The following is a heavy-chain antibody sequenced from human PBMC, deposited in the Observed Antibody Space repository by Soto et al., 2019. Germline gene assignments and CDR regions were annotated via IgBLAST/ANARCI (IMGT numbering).Heavy chain of an antibody. J-gene: IGHJ6*04. V-gene: IGHV4-31*03. CDR2: INHSGST. Sequence: SETLSLTCTVSGGSISSGGYYWSWIRQHPGKGLEWIGYINHSGSTNYNPSLKSRVTISVDTSKNQFSLKLSSVTAADTAVYYCARDPPSRSRKMDVWGKGTTVTVSS. CDR1: GGSISSGGYY. CDR3: ARDPPSRSRKMDV.